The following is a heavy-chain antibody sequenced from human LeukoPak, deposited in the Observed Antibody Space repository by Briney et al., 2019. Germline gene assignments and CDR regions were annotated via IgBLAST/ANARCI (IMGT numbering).Heavy chain of an antibody. V-gene: IGHV4-4*09. CDR1: GGSISSYY. D-gene: IGHD5-18*01. CDR3: ARVGGMATDMGCFDY. Sequence: SETLSLTCTVSGGSISSYYWSWIRQPPGKGLEWIGYIYTSGSTNYNPSLMSRVTISEDTPKNQFSLKLTSVTAADTAVYYCARVGGMATDMGCFDYWGQGSLVTVSS. CDR2: IYTSGST. J-gene: IGHJ4*02.